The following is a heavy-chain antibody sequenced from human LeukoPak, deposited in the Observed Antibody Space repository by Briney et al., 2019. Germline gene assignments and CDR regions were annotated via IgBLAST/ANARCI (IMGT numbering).Heavy chain of an antibody. CDR3: ATSGDYAVRGGYYFDY. D-gene: IGHD4-17*01. V-gene: IGHV3-30*03. J-gene: IGHJ4*02. Sequence: QAGGSLRLSCAASGFTFSSYGMHWVRQAPGKGLEWVSVISYDGSNKYYADSVKGRFTISRDNSKNTLYLQMNSLRAEDTAVYYCATSGDYAVRGGYYFDYWGQGTLVTVSS. CDR2: ISYDGSNK. CDR1: GFTFSSYG.